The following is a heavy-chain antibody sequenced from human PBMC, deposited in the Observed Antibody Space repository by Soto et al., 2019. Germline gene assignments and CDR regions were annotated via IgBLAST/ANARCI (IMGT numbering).Heavy chain of an antibody. J-gene: IGHJ4*02. CDR2: INPSGGST. V-gene: IGHV1-46*03. Sequence: ASVKVSCKASGYTFTSYYIHWVRQAPGQGLECMGIINPSGGSTTYAQRFQGRVTMTRDTSTSTVYMELSSLRSEDTAVYYCARVELAGTRCFDYRGQGTLVTVSS. D-gene: IGHD6-19*01. CDR1: GYTFTSYY. CDR3: ARVELAGTRCFDY.